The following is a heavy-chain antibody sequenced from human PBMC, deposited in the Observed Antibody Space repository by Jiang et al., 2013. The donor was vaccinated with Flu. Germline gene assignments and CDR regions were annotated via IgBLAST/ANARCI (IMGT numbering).Heavy chain of an antibody. CDR3: AHYGSGSYHEY. CDR2: IYWDDDK. Sequence: KPTQTLTLTCTFSGFALNTSGAGVGWIRQPPGKALEWLTLIYWDDDKRYSPSLKSRLTVTKDTSKNQVVLTMTNMDPVDTGTYYCAHYGSGSYHEYWGQGTLVTVSS. CDR1: GFALNTSGAG. V-gene: IGHV2-5*02. D-gene: IGHD3-10*01. J-gene: IGHJ4*02.